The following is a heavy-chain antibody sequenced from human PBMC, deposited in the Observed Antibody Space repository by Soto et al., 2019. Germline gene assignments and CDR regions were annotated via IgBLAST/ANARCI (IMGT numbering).Heavy chain of an antibody. CDR3: ARDSYDILTGFGIDAFDI. CDR1: GFTFSSYS. CDR2: ISSSSSTI. Sequence: PGGSPRLSCAASGFTFSSYSMNWLRQAPGKGLEWVSYISSSSSTIYYADSVKGRFTISRDNAKNSLYLQMNSLRAEDTAVYYCARDSYDILTGFGIDAFDIWGQGTMVTVSS. V-gene: IGHV3-48*01. D-gene: IGHD3-9*01. J-gene: IGHJ3*02.